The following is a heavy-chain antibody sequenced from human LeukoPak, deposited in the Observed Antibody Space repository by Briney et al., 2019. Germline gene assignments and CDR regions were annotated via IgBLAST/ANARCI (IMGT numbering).Heavy chain of an antibody. D-gene: IGHD6-13*01. CDR1: GGSFSGYY. V-gene: IGHV4-34*01. CDR2: INHSAGT. Sequence: KPSETLSLTCAVYGGSFSGYYWSWIRQPPGKGLEWIGEINHSAGTNYNPSLKSRVAMSVDTSKNQFSLKLSSVTAADTAVYYCARGPTRRVYYYYYYYMDVWGKGTTVTVSS. J-gene: IGHJ6*03. CDR3: ARGPTRRVYYYYYYYMDV.